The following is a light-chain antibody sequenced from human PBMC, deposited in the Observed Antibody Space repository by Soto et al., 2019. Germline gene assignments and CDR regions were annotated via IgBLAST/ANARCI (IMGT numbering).Light chain of an antibody. CDR1: SSDVSGYNY. J-gene: IGLJ2*01. CDR2: DVS. CDR3: SSYTSSSTVV. Sequence: QSALTQPASVSGSPRQSITISCTGTSSDVSGYNYVSWYQQHPGKAPKLMIYDVSNRPSGVSNRFSGSKSGNTASLTISGLQAEDEADYYCSSYTSSSTVVFGGGTKLTVL. V-gene: IGLV2-14*01.